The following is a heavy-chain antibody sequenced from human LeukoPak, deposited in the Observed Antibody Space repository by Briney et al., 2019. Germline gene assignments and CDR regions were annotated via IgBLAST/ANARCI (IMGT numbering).Heavy chain of an antibody. V-gene: IGHV3-66*01. J-gene: IGHJ5*02. CDR3: ASKLTTGS. CDR2: IYSAGTT. CDR1: GFTVSSNY. Sequence: GGSLRLSCLVSGFTVSSNYMSGVGQTPGKGLEGVSVIYSAGTTTYADSVTRRFTTYRDTSKNTLYLQMNSLRVADTAVYYCASKLTTGSWGQGTLVTVSS. D-gene: IGHD4-17*01.